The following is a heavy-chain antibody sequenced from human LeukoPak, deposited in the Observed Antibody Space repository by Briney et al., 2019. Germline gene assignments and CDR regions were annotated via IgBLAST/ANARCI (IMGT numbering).Heavy chain of an antibody. V-gene: IGHV1-69*01. J-gene: IGHJ4*02. CDR2: IIPIFGTA. CDR1: GGTFSSYA. D-gene: IGHD6-19*01. Sequence: SVKVSCKASGGTFSSYAISWVRPAPGQGLEWMGGIIPIFGTANYAQKFQGRVTITADESTSTAYMELSSLRSEDTAVYYCARGMGYSSGWYFDYWGQGTLVTVSS. CDR3: ARGMGYSSGWYFDY.